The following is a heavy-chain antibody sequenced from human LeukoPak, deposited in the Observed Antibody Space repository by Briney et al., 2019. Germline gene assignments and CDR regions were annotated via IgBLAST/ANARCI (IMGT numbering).Heavy chain of an antibody. Sequence: ASVKISCKASGYTFSGHYMHWVRQAPGQGLEWMGRINPNSGGTNYAQKFQGWVTMTRDTSISTAYMELSRLRSDVTAVYYCARGQYSSSSPLDYWGQGTLVTVSS. D-gene: IGHD6-6*01. CDR2: INPNSGGT. V-gene: IGHV1-2*04. CDR3: ARGQYSSSSPLDY. CDR1: GYTFSGHY. J-gene: IGHJ4*02.